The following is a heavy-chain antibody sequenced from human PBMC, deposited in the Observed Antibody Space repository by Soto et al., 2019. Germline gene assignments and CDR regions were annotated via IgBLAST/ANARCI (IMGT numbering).Heavy chain of an antibody. J-gene: IGHJ4*02. CDR2: IYYSGST. Sequence: SETLSLTCTVSGGTISSWYWSWIRQPPGKGLEWIGYIYYSGSTNCNPSLKSRVTISVDTSKNQFSLKLTSVTAADTAIYYCARDDEGGSYCDLGYWGQGTLVTVSS. CDR1: GGTISSWY. CDR3: ARDDEGGSYCDLGY. D-gene: IGHD3-10*01. V-gene: IGHV4-59*12.